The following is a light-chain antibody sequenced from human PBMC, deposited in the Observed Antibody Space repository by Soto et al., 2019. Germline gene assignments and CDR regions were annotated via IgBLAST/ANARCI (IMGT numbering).Light chain of an antibody. CDR1: RDVTSN. J-gene: IGKJ1*01. Sequence: VMTQSPATLSVSPGETASLSCRASRDVTSNIAWYQHKPGQPPRVLFYGASRRAPGVPARFSGSGFGTEFSLNISGLRSDDVAVYYCHQYYSFPSWMFGQGTKVEMK. CDR2: GAS. CDR3: HQYYSFPSWM. V-gene: IGKV3-15*01.